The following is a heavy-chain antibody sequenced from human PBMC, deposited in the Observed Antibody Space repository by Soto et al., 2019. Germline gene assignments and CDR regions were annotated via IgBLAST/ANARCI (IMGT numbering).Heavy chain of an antibody. J-gene: IGHJ4*02. CDR1: GASVSSGNHY. V-gene: IGHV4-61*01. Sequence: QVLMQESGPGLVKPSETLSLTCTVSGASVSSGNHYWSWIRQPPGKRLEWIGFIYNGVITNYSPSLKSRVSISADTSRNQFSLKVSSVTAADTAVYYCARGWDANSWGQGALVTVSS. CDR2: IYNGVIT. D-gene: IGHD6-19*01. CDR3: ARGWDANS.